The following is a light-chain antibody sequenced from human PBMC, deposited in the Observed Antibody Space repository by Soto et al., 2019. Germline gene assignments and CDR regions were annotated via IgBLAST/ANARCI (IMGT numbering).Light chain of an antibody. V-gene: IGKV1-33*01. CDR3: QQYDTLPPYT. CDR2: DAS. Sequence: DIQMTQSPSSLSASVGDRVTITCQASQDISNYLNWYQQKPGKAPKLLIYDASNLETGVPSRFSGSGSGTDFTFTISNLQPEDIATYYCQQYDTLPPYTFGQGTKVELK. CDR1: QDISNY. J-gene: IGKJ2*01.